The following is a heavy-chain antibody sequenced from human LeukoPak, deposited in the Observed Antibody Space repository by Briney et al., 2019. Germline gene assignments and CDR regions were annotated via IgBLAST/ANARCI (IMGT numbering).Heavy chain of an antibody. D-gene: IGHD6-25*01. Sequence: NPSETLSLTCSVSGTSISSGGYYWSWIRQHPGKGLQWIGYIYYNGSTYYNPSLKSRVSISVDTSKKQFSLNLSSVTAADTAVYYCAREWGGYNYYYGMDVWGQGTTVTVSS. V-gene: IGHV4-31*03. CDR3: AREWGGYNYYYGMDV. J-gene: IGHJ6*02. CDR2: IYYNGST. CDR1: GTSISSGGYY.